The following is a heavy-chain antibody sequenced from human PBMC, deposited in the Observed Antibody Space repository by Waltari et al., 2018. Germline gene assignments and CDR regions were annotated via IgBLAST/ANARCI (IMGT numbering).Heavy chain of an antibody. J-gene: IGHJ4*02. CDR2: IEPEDGET. D-gene: IGHD1-7*01. CDR3: ARTTTIKSLDY. Sequence: EVQLVQSGAEVKKPGATVKISCKASGYTFTEYYMHWVQQAPGKGLEWVGRIEPEDGETKYAEKFQGRATITADTSIDTVYMELNSLRSEDTANFYCARTTTIKSLDYWGQGTLVTVSS. CDR1: GYTFTEYY. V-gene: IGHV1-69-2*01.